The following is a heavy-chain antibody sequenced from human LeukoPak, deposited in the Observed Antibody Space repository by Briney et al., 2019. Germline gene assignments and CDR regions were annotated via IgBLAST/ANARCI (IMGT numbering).Heavy chain of an antibody. D-gene: IGHD1-1*01. V-gene: IGHV3-23*01. CDR3: AKVKALDAVASYFDY. CDR1: GFFVSTYA. Sequence: GGSLRLSCAASGFFVSTYATGCVRQAPEKGLEWVSAISSSGDNTYYAHSVKGQFTISRDNSKNTLDLQMNSLRAEDTAMYHCAKVKALDAVASYFDYWGQGTLVTVSS. J-gene: IGHJ4*02. CDR2: ISSSGDNT.